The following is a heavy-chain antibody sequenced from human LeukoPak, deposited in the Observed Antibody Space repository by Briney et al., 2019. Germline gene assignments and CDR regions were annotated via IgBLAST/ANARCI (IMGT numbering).Heavy chain of an antibody. V-gene: IGHV1-18*01. CDR3: ARVSPRRVAATIYYYYMDV. D-gene: IGHD2-15*01. Sequence: ASVKVSCKASGYTFTSYGISWVRQAPGQGLEWMGWISTYNGNTNYAQKLQGRVTMTTDTSTSTAYMELRSLRSDDTAVYYCARVSPRRVAATIYYYYMDVWGKGTTVTISS. CDR2: ISTYNGNT. CDR1: GYTFTSYG. J-gene: IGHJ6*03.